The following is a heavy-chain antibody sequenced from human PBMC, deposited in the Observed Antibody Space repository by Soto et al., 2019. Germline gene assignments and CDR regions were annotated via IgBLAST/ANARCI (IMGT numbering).Heavy chain of an antibody. D-gene: IGHD6-19*01. CDR1: GFSLSSTRMA. J-gene: IGHJ4*02. Sequence: QITLKESGPTLVKPTQTLTLTCTFSGFSLSSTRMAVGWIRQPPGKALEWLALIYWDDDKRYSPFLKSRLTITQATSKHQVVLTMSTMAPVDTARYYCAHIVVAGLGYYFDYWGQGTLVTVSS. CDR3: AHIVVAGLGYYFDY. CDR2: IYWDDDK. V-gene: IGHV2-5*02.